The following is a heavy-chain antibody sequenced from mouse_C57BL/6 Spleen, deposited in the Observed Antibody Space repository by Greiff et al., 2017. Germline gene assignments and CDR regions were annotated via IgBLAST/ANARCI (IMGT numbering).Heavy chain of an antibody. Sequence: QVQLQQPGAELVKPGASVKLSCKASGYTFTSYWMHWVKQRPGQGLEWIGMIHPNSGSTNYNEKFKSKATLTVDKSSSTAYMQLSSLTSEDSAVYYCTRGSSDWYFDVWGTGTTVTVSS. J-gene: IGHJ1*03. V-gene: IGHV1-64*01. CDR1: GYTFTSYW. CDR3: TRGSSDWYFDV. D-gene: IGHD1-1*01. CDR2: IHPNSGST.